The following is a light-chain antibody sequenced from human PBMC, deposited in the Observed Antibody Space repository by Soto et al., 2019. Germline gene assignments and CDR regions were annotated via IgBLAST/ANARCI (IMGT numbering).Light chain of an antibody. J-gene: IGKJ4*01. CDR3: HQRSNWPLLT. Sequence: EIVLTQSPATLSLSPGERATLSCRASQSVSSYLAWYQQKPGQAPRLLIYDASNRATSIPARFSGSGSGTDFTLTISSLEPEDFAVYFCHQRSNWPLLTFGGGTKVEIK. CDR1: QSVSSY. CDR2: DAS. V-gene: IGKV3-11*01.